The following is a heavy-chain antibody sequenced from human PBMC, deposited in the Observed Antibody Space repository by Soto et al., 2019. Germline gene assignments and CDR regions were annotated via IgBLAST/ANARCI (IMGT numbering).Heavy chain of an antibody. CDR1: GYSVTSYY. Sequence: QVQLVQSGAEVRKPGASVKVSCKASGYSVTSYYIHWVRQALGQGLEWMGIINPSGDTTTYEQRFQGRVTMTRYTYTNTFNMGLSSLRSEDTAVYFCASLGPWFGEPWSGECFDFWGQGTLVTVSS. CDR2: INPSGDTT. CDR3: ASLGPWFGEPWSGECFDF. V-gene: IGHV1-46*03. D-gene: IGHD3-10*01. J-gene: IGHJ4*02.